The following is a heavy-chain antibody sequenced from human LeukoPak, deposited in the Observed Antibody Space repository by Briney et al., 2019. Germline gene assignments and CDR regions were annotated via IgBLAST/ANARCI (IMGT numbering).Heavy chain of an antibody. CDR3: AKDRSSSSWFDGYVI. J-gene: IGHJ3*02. CDR2: ISGSGGTT. CDR1: GFIFSTCA. V-gene: IGHV3-23*01. D-gene: IGHD6-13*01. Sequence: TGGSLRLSCTASGFIFSTCAMSWVRQAPGKGLEWVSAISGSGGTTYYADSVKGRFTISRDNSKNTLFLQMNSLRAEDTAVYYCAKDRSSSSWFDGYVIWGQGTMVTVSS.